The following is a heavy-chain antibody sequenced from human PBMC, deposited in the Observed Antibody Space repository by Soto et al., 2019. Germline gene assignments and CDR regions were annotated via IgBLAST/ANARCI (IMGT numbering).Heavy chain of an antibody. V-gene: IGHV3-48*02. CDR2: ISSSSSTI. CDR1: GFTFSSYS. Sequence: GGSLRLSCAASGFTFSSYSMNWVRQAPGKGLEWVSYISSSSSTIYYADSVKGRFTISRDNAKNSLYLQMNSLGDEDTAVYYCARAALHIDYWGQGTLVTVSS. J-gene: IGHJ4*02. CDR3: ARAALHIDY.